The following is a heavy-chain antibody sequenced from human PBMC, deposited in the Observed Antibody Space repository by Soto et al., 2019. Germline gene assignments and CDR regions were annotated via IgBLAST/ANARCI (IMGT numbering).Heavy chain of an antibody. D-gene: IGHD6-19*01. CDR3: ARDSSGWYGGYFDY. CDR2: IIPIFGTA. CDR1: GGTFSSYA. V-gene: IGHV1-69*01. J-gene: IGHJ4*02. Sequence: QVQLVQSGAEVKKPGSSVKVSCKASGGTFSSYAISWVRQAPGQGLEWMGGIIPIFGTANYAQKFQGRVTITADESTSTAYMELCSLRSEDTAVYYCARDSSGWYGGYFDYWGQGTLVTVSS.